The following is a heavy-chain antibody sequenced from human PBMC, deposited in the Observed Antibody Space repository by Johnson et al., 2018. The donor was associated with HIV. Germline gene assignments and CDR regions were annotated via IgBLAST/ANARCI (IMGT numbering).Heavy chain of an antibody. CDR1: GFTFDEYD. V-gene: IGHV3-66*04. Sequence: VQLVESGGGVERPGGSLRLSCVASGFTFDEYDMNWVRQAPGKGLEWVSVIYSGGSTYYADSVKGRFTISRDNSKNTLYLQMNSLRAEDTAVYYCAKRGSTMIGGAGAFDIWGQGTMVTVSP. D-gene: IGHD3-22*01. CDR2: IYSGGST. J-gene: IGHJ3*02. CDR3: AKRGSTMIGGAGAFDI.